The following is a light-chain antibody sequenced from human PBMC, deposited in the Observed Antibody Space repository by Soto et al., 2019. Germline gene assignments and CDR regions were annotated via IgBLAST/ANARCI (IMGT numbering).Light chain of an antibody. CDR2: GAI. J-gene: IGKJ1*01. Sequence: IVLRQSPGTLCLSPGQRATLSCRARQNIRSDYIAWVHQKPGQPPRLLIYGAINRATGIPARFSGSGSGTEFSLTISSLEPEDFVVYYCQQYHSPPLTFGPGTKVEIK. CDR3: QQYHSPPLT. CDR1: QNIRSDY. V-gene: IGKV3-20*01.